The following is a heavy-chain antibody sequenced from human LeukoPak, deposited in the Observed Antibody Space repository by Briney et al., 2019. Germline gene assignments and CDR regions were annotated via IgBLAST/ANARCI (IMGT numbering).Heavy chain of an antibody. Sequence: GSLRLSCAASGFTFSSYAMNWVRQAPGKGLEWVSVISGSGGYSYYADSVKGRFTISRDNSKSTLYLQMNSLRAEDTALYYCAKDGDYDTWGSYWGQGTPVTVSS. J-gene: IGHJ4*02. CDR3: AKDGDYDTWGSY. CDR2: ISGSGGYS. D-gene: IGHD4-17*01. V-gene: IGHV3-23*01. CDR1: GFTFSSYA.